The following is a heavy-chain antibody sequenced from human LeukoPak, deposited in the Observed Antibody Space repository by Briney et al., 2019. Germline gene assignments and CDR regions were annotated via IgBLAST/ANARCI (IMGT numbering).Heavy chain of an antibody. V-gene: IGHV3-21*01. J-gene: IGHJ4*02. CDR2: ISNSATFI. D-gene: IGHD2-2*02. CDR3: ARDVVPAAIGYYFDY. CDR1: GFTFSTYT. Sequence: GGSLRLSCAASGFTFSTYTMNWVRQAPGKGLEWVSSISNSATFIDYADSVKGRFTISRDNAKNSVYLQMSSLRAEDTAVYYCARDVVPAAIGYYFDYWGQGTLVTVSS.